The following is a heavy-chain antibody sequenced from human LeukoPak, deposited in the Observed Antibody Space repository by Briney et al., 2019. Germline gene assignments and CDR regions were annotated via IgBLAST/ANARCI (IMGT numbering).Heavy chain of an antibody. CDR2: IYYSGST. Sequence: PSETLSLTCTVSGGSISSSSYYWGWIRQPPGKGLEWIGSIYYSGSTYYNPSLKSRVTISVDTSKNQFSLKLSSVTAADTAVYYCARGTPDYDILTGYSIDLYYFDYWGQGTLVSVSS. V-gene: IGHV4-39*07. J-gene: IGHJ4*02. CDR1: GGSISSSSYY. D-gene: IGHD3-9*01. CDR3: ARGTPDYDILTGYSIDLYYFDY.